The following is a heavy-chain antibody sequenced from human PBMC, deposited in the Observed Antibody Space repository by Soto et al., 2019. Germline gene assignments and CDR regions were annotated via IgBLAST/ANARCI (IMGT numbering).Heavy chain of an antibody. CDR1: GGSISSYY. D-gene: IGHD1-20*01. V-gene: IGHV4-59*01. J-gene: IGHJ6*02. CDR3: ARYKSNYYYGMDV. Sequence: SETLSLTCTVSGGSISSYYWSWIRQPPGKGLEWIGYIYYSGITTYNPSLKCRVTISVDTSKNQFSLKLISVTAADTAVYYCARYKSNYYYGMDVWGQGTTVT. CDR2: IYYSGIT.